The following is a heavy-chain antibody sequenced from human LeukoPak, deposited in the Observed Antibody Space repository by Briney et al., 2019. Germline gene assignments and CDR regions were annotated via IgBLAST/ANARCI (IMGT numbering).Heavy chain of an antibody. CDR2: ISGSGGST. CDR1: GFTFSGYA. D-gene: IGHD5-24*01. Sequence: PGGSLRLSCAASGFTFSGYAMSWVRQAPGKGLEWVSAISGSGGSTYYADTVKGRFTISRDNSKDTLYLQMNSLRAEDTAVYYCAKNGYNWLVDAFDIWGQGTMVTVSS. CDR3: AKNGYNWLVDAFDI. J-gene: IGHJ3*02. V-gene: IGHV3-23*01.